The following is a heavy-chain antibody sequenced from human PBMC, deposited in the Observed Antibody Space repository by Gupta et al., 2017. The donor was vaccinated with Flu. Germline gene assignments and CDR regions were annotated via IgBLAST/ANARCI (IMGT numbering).Heavy chain of an antibody. CDR3: ARSPYSTSFCGNGPCYSSVSAFVD. Sequence: VQLQEFGLALVKPAESLTLTCNVSGGFITTSYWSWIRPTAREGLKRIGYVSHSGGAVQSPSLKSRVTLSIDSSSNHFALNLASVTAADTAVYFCARSPYSTSFCGNGPCYSSVSAFVDWGQGSLVVVSS. D-gene: IGHD2-15*01. J-gene: IGHJ4*02. CDR1: GGFITTSY. CDR2: VSHSGGA. V-gene: IGHV4-4*07.